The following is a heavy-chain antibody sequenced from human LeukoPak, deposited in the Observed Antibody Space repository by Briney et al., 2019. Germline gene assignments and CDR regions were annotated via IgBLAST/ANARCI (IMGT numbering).Heavy chain of an antibody. D-gene: IGHD6-19*01. CDR1: GYTLTELS. J-gene: IGHJ4*02. Sequence: ASVKVSCKVSGYTLTELSMHWVRQAPGKGLEWMGGFDPEDGETIYAQKFQGRVTMTEDTSTDTAYMELSSLRSEDTAVYYCATGVAVAGSIGGFGYWSQGTLVTVSS. V-gene: IGHV1-24*01. CDR2: FDPEDGET. CDR3: ATGVAVAGSIGGFGY.